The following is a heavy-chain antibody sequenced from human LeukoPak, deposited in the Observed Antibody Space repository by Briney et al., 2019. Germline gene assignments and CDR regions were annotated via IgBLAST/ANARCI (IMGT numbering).Heavy chain of an antibody. V-gene: IGHV3-7*01. CDR1: GFTFSTYW. D-gene: IGHD3-10*01. Sequence: GGSLRLSCAASGFTFSTYWMSWVRQAPGKGLEWVANIKEDESEKYYVDSVKGRFTISRDNARNSLNLQMNSLRPEDTAMYYCARVRTTGSYYGMDVWGQGTTVTVSS. CDR3: ARVRTTGSYYGMDV. CDR2: IKEDESEK. J-gene: IGHJ6*02.